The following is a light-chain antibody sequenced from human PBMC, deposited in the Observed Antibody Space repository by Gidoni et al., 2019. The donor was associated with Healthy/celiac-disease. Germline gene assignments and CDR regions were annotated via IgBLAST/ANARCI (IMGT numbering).Light chain of an antibody. Sequence: EIVLPQSPGTLSLSPGERATLSCRARQRVSSSYLAWYQQKPGQAPRLLIYGASSRATGIPDRFSGSGSGTDFTLTISRLEPEDFAVYFCQQYGSSPPITFGQGTRLEIK. V-gene: IGKV3-20*01. CDR2: GAS. CDR1: QRVSSSY. J-gene: IGKJ5*01. CDR3: QQYGSSPPIT.